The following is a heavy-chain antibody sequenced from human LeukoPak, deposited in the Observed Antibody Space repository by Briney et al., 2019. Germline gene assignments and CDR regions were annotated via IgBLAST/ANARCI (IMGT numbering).Heavy chain of an antibody. CDR1: GFTFSSYG. CDR2: IRYDGSNK. D-gene: IGHD5-12*01. CDR3: AKSGGKDSGYDSGSYYYMDV. V-gene: IGHV3-30*02. Sequence: GSLRLSCAASGFTFSSYGMHWVRQAPGKGLEWVAFIRYDGSNKYYADSVKGRFTISRGNSKNTLYLQMNSLRAEDTAVYYCAKSGGKDSGYDSGSYYYMDVWGKGTTVTISS. J-gene: IGHJ6*03.